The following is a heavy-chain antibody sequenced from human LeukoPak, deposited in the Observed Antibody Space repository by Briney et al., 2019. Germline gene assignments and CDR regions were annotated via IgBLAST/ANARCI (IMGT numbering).Heavy chain of an antibody. V-gene: IGHV3-23*01. Sequence: GGFLRLSCAASGFTFNNFAMSWVRQAPGKGLEWVSTITSSRTTYYADSVKGRFTISRDNSKNTLYLQMNSLRAEDTAVYYCAKDRAAAAGYYYYYMDVWGKGTTVTISS. CDR3: AKDRAAAAGYYYYYMDV. CDR1: GFTFNNFA. J-gene: IGHJ6*03. D-gene: IGHD6-13*01. CDR2: ITSSRTT.